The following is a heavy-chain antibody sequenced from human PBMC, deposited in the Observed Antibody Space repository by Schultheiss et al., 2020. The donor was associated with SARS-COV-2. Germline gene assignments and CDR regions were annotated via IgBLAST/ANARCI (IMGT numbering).Heavy chain of an antibody. D-gene: IGHD3-16*01. CDR2: ISSSSSYI. V-gene: IGHV3-21*04. CDR3: ARVEPGRLGELGD. Sequence: GSLRLSCAASGFTVSSNYMSWVRQAPGKGLEWVSSISSSSSYIYYADSVKGRFTISRDNSKNTLYLQMNSLRAEDTAVYYCARVEPGRLGELGDWGQGTLVTVSS. J-gene: IGHJ4*02. CDR1: GFTVSSNY.